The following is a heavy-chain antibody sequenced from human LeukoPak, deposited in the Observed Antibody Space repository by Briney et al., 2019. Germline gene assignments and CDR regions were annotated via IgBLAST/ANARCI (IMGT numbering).Heavy chain of an antibody. V-gene: IGHV1-69*13. CDR2: IIPIFGTA. CDR3: ARDTGGSDDY. Sequence: SVKVSCKASGGTFSSYAISWVRQAPGQGLEWVGGIIPIFGTANYAQKFQGRVTITSDESTSTAYMELNSLRAEDTAVYYCARDTGGSDDYWGQGTLVTVSS. CDR1: GGTFSSYA. J-gene: IGHJ4*02. D-gene: IGHD3-10*01.